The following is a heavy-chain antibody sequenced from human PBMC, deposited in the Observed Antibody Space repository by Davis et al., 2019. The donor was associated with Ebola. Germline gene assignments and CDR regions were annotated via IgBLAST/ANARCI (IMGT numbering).Heavy chain of an antibody. J-gene: IGHJ3*02. Sequence: MPSETLSLTCAVSGGSISSSNWWSWVRQPPGKGPEWIGEIYHSGSTHYNPSLKSRVTISVDKSKNQFSLNLSSVTAADTAVYYCARIAAAAELDAFDIWGQGTMVTVSS. CDR1: GGSISSSNW. V-gene: IGHV4-4*02. CDR3: ARIAAAAELDAFDI. CDR2: IYHSGST. D-gene: IGHD6-13*01.